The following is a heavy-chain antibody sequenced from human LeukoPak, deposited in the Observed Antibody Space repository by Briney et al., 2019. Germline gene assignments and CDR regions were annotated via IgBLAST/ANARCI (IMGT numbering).Heavy chain of an antibody. CDR1: GGSISSYY. V-gene: IGHV4-59*01. J-gene: IGHJ4*02. CDR3: ARGNINYYDSSGYYKPHFDY. D-gene: IGHD3-22*01. Sequence: SETLSLTCTVSGGSISSYYWSWIRQPPGKGLEWIGYIYYSGSTNYNPSLKSRVTISVDTSKNQFSLKLSSVTAADTAVYYCARGNINYYDSSGYYKPHFDYWGQGTLVTVSS. CDR2: IYYSGST.